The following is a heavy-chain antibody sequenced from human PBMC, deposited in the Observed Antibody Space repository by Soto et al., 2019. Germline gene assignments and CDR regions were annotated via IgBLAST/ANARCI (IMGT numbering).Heavy chain of an antibody. CDR2: IDPSDSYT. CDR3: ATDYDILTGDPYYFDY. Sequence: GESLKISCKGSGYSFTIYWISWVRQMPGNGLEWMGRIDPSDSYTNYSPSFQGHVTISADKSISTAYLQWSSLKASDTAMYYCATDYDILTGDPYYFDYWGQGTLVTVS. J-gene: IGHJ4*02. CDR1: GYSFTIYW. D-gene: IGHD3-9*01. V-gene: IGHV5-10-1*01.